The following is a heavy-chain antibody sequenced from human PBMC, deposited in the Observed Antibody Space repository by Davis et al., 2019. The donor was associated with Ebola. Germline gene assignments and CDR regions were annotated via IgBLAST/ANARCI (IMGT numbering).Heavy chain of an antibody. Sequence: GESLKISCAASGFTFDDYAMSWVRQAPGKGLEWVSGINWNGGSAGYADSVKGRFTISRDNAKNSLYLRMNSLRAEDTAVYYCARDNILTGPTDYWGQGTLVTVSS. CDR3: ARDNILTGPTDY. D-gene: IGHD3-9*01. V-gene: IGHV3-20*04. CDR1: GFTFDDYA. J-gene: IGHJ4*02. CDR2: INWNGGSA.